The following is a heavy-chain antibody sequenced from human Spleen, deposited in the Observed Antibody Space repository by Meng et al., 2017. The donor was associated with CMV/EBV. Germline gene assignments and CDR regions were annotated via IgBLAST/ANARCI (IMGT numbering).Heavy chain of an antibody. J-gene: IGHJ4*02. CDR3: ARSLNYGDFVN. V-gene: IGHV4-31*03. CDR2: IYYRGST. CDR1: GGSFSSGGYY. D-gene: IGHD4-17*01. Sequence: TCNVSGGSFSSGGYYWRWIRQHPGKGLEWIGYIYYRGSTSHNPSLRSRVTISIDASKNQFSLNLSSMTAADTAMYYCARSLNYGDFVNWGQGTLVTVSS.